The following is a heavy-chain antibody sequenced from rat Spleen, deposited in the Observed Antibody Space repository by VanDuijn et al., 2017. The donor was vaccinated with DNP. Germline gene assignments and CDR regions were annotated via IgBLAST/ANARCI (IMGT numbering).Heavy chain of an antibody. V-gene: IGHV5-20*01. D-gene: IGHD1-9*01. CDR1: GFTFSDYY. J-gene: IGHJ3*01. Sequence: EVQLVESGGGLVQPGRSLKLSCAASGFTFSDYYMAWVRQAPTKGLEWDASISYDGGSTYYRDSVKGRFTISRDNAENTVYLQMNSLRSEDTATYYCAKVRTTGIPGFAYWGQGTLVTVSS. CDR2: ISYDGGST. CDR3: AKVRTTGIPGFAY.